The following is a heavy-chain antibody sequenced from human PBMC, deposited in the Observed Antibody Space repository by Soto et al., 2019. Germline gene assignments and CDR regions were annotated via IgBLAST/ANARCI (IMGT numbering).Heavy chain of an antibody. D-gene: IGHD3-9*01. CDR3: ARESTYYDILTGYDAFDI. J-gene: IGHJ3*02. CDR1: GFTFSSYG. V-gene: IGHV3-33*01. CDR2: IWYDGSNK. Sequence: GGSLRLSCAASGFTFSSYGMHWVRQAPGKGLEWVAVIWYDGSNKYYADSVKGRFTISRDNSKNTLYLQMNSLRAEDTAVYYCARESTYYDILTGYDAFDIWGQGTMVTVSS.